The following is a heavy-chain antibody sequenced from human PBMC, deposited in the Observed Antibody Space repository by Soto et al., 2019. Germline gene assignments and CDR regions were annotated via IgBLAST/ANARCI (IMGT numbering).Heavy chain of an antibody. Sequence: SETLSVTCILSAGSISSGGYDWSWIRQHPGKGLEWIGYIYYSGSTYYNPSLKSRVTISVDTSKNQFSLKLSSVTAADTAVYYCSRQAGIAAAGNPLYYYYGMDVWGQGTTVTVSS. CDR3: SRQAGIAAAGNPLYYYYGMDV. J-gene: IGHJ6*01. D-gene: IGHD6-13*01. V-gene: IGHV4-31*03. CDR2: IYYSGST. CDR1: AGSISSGGYD.